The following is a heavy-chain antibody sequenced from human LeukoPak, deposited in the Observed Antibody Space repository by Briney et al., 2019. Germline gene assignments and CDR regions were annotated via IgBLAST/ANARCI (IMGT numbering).Heavy chain of an antibody. J-gene: IGHJ5*02. CDR3: AGDRKSGNFLGEFDH. D-gene: IGHD1-26*01. Sequence: PGGSLRLSCAASGFTFTSYDMHWVRQAPGKGLEWVALIWYDGSNTYYADSVRGRFTISRDNSKNTLYLQMNGLRAEDTAVYYCAGDRKSGNFLGEFDHWGQGTLVTVSS. CDR2: IWYDGSNT. CDR1: GFTFTSYD. V-gene: IGHV3-33*01.